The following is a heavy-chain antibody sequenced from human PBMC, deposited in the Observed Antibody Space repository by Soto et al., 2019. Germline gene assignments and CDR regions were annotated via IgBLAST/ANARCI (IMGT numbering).Heavy chain of an antibody. J-gene: IGHJ6*02. V-gene: IGHV1-8*01. CDR2: MNPNSGNT. D-gene: IGHD7-27*01. Sequence: QVQLVQSGAEVKKPGASVKVSCKASGYTFTSYDINWGRQATGQGLEWVGWMNPNSGNTGYAQKSQGRFTITRNTSISTAYMELSTQRSEATAVYYCPSLPWANYYYYGMDVWGQGNTVTVSS. CDR1: GYTFTSYD. CDR3: PSLPWANYYYYGMDV.